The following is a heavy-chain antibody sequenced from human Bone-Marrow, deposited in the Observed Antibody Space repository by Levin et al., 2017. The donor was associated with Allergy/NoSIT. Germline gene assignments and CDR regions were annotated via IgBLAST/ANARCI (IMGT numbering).Heavy chain of an antibody. V-gene: IGHV4-59*11. CDR2: ISKTGST. CDR1: GGSITSHF. J-gene: IGHJ3*02. CDR3: ARDRPGTYFTFDI. Sequence: ASETLSLTCSISGGSITSHFWSWIRQPPGKGLEWIGYISKTGSTSYNPSLKSRVTISADTSKNQLSLKVKSVTAADTAVYYCARDRPGTYFTFDIWGQGTVVPVSS. D-gene: IGHD2/OR15-2a*01.